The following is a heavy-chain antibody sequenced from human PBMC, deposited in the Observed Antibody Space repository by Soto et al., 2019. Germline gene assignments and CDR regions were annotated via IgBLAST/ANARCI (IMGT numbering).Heavy chain of an antibody. Sequence: QVPLVESGGGVVQPGRSLRLSCAASGFTFSSYGMHWVRQAPGKGLDWVAFISYDGSNKYYADSVRGRFTISRDNSKNTLDLHMNSLRAEDAAGYYCANDFDPWGQGTLVTVSS. CDR2: ISYDGSNK. CDR3: ANDFDP. V-gene: IGHV3-30*18. CDR1: GFTFSSYG. J-gene: IGHJ5*02.